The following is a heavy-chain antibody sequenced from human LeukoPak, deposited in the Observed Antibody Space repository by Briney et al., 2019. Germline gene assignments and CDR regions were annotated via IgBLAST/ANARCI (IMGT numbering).Heavy chain of an antibody. J-gene: IGHJ4*02. CDR2: ISYSGST. Sequence: SETLSLTCAVYGGSFSGYYWSWIRQPPGKGLEWIGYISYSGSTNYSPSLKSRVTISADTAKNQFSLQLSSVTAAYTAVYYCVRHISMYNWNDAVVYWGQGTLVTVSS. CDR3: VRHISMYNWNDAVVY. D-gene: IGHD1-1*01. V-gene: IGHV4-59*08. CDR1: GGSFSGYY.